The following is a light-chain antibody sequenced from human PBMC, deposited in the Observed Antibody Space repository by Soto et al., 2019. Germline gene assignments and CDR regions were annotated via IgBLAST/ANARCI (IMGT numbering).Light chain of an antibody. J-gene: IGKJ3*01. CDR1: QSLDSN. CDR2: DAT. V-gene: IGKV3-15*01. CDR3: QQYKSWPFT. Sequence: EIVVTHSPATLSVSPGERATLSCRASQSLDSNLAWYRQKPGQAPRLLIYDATTRATGIPARFSGSGSGTEFNLTISSLQSEDFAIYYCQQYKSWPFTFGPGTKVEIK.